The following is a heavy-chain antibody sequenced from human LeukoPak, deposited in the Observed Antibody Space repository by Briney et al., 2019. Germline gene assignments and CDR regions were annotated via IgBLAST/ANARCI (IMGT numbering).Heavy chain of an antibody. V-gene: IGHV3-74*01. CDR2: INSDGTTT. CDR1: GFTFSNYW. Sequence: PGGSLRLSCAASGFTFSNYWMHWVRQAPGKGLVWVSHINSDGTTTSYADSVKGRFTISRDNAENSLYLQMNSLRAEDTAVYYCARYSYREDYWGQGTLVTVSS. J-gene: IGHJ4*02. D-gene: IGHD5-18*01. CDR3: ARYSYREDY.